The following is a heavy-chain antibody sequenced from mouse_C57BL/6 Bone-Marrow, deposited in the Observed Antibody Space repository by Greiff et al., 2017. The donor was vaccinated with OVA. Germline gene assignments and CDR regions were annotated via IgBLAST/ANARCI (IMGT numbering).Heavy chain of an antibody. CDR1: GFNIQAYN. V-gene: IGHV14-2*01. J-gene: IGHJ3*01. D-gene: IGHD1-1*01. Sequence: VQLSPSGAELVKPGASVKLSCTASGFNIQAYNMHWVKQRTEQGLEWIGRIDPEDGETKYAPNFQGKATITADTCSNTAFLQLSSLTSEDTAGYYCASSGSNQLAYWGQGTLVTVSA. CDR2: IDPEDGET. CDR3: ASSGSNQLAY.